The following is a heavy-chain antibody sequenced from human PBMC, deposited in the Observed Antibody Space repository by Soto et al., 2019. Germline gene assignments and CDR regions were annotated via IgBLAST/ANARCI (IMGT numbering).Heavy chain of an antibody. Sequence: GGSLSLSCAAAGFTFSSYWMNWVRQAPGKGLQWVSNIKQDGSDKWYVDSVKGRFTISRDNSKNTLYLQMSSLRAEDTAVYYCARWLVVAPIVYWGQGTLVTVSS. CDR1: GFTFSSYW. J-gene: IGHJ4*02. CDR3: ARWLVVAPIVY. D-gene: IGHD2-15*01. CDR2: IKQDGSDK. V-gene: IGHV3-7*02.